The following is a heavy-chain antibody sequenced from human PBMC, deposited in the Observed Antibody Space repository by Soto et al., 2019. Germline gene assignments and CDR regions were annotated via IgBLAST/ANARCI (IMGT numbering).Heavy chain of an antibody. D-gene: IGHD3-10*01. J-gene: IGHJ6*02. CDR2: IIPIFGTA. V-gene: IGHV1-69*01. CDR1: GGTFSSYA. CDR3: ASGYYGSGSYYFGMDV. Sequence: QVQLVQSGAEVKKPGSSVKVSCKASGGTFSSYAISWVRQAPGQGLEWMGGIIPIFGTANYAQKFQGRVTITADESTSTAYMVLSSLRSEHTSVYYYASGYYGSGSYYFGMDVWGQGTTVTVSS.